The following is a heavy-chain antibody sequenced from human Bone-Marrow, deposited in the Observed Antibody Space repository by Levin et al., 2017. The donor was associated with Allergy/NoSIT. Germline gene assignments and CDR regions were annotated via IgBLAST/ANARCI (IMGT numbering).Heavy chain of an antibody. Sequence: SGPTLVKPTQTLTLTCTFSGFSLSTSGMCVSWIRQPPGKALEWLARIDWDDDKYYSTSLKTRPTISKDTSKNQVVLTMTNMDPVDTATYYCARTAQDLRLAAFDIWGQGTMVTVSS. CDR1: GFSLSTSGMC. CDR2: IDWDDDK. V-gene: IGHV2-70*11. J-gene: IGHJ3*02. CDR3: ARTAQDLRLAAFDI. D-gene: IGHD5-12*01.